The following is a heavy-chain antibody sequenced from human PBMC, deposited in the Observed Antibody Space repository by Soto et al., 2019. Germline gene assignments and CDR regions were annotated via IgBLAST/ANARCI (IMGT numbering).Heavy chain of an antibody. Sequence: SETLSLTCAVYGGSFSGYYWSWIRQPPGKGLEWIGEINHSGSTNYNPSLKSRVTISVDTSKNQFPLKLSSVTAADTAVYYCAEHAVATIGDAYFDYWGQGTLVTVSS. J-gene: IGHJ4*02. V-gene: IGHV4-34*01. CDR1: GGSFSGYY. D-gene: IGHD5-12*01. CDR2: INHSGST. CDR3: AEHAVATIGDAYFDY.